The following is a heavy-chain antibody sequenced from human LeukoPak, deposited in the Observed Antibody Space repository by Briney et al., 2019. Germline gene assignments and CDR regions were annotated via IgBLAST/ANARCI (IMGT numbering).Heavy chain of an antibody. V-gene: IGHV1-69*06. CDR1: GGIFSSYA. J-gene: IGHJ6*04. Sequence: GASVKVSCKASGGIFSSYAISWVRQAPGQGLEWMGGIIPIFGTANYAQKFQGRVTIAADKSTSTAYMELSSLRSEDTAVYYCASYYGDYPSYYYGMDVWGKGTTVTVSS. D-gene: IGHD4-17*01. CDR2: IIPIFGTA. CDR3: ASYYGDYPSYYYGMDV.